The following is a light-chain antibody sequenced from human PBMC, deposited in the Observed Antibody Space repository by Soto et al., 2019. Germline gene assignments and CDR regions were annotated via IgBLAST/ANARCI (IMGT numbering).Light chain of an antibody. V-gene: IGLV2-14*03. CDR2: DVN. J-gene: IGLJ2*01. CDR3: SSYTSSNTSVV. CDR1: SSDVGGYNS. Sequence: QSALTQPASVSGSPGQSFTISCTGTSSDVGGYNSVSWYQQHPGKAPKLMIYDVNNRPSGVSDRFSGSKSGNTASLTISGLQAEDEADFYCSSYTSSNTSVVFGGGTKLTVL.